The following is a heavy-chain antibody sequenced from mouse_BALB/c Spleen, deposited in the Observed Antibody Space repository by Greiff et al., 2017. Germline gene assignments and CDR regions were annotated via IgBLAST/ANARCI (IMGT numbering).Heavy chain of an antibody. V-gene: IGHV1-9*01. Sequence: QVQLKQSGAELMKPGASVKISCKATGYTFSSYWIEWVKQRPGHGLEWIGEILPGSGSTNYNEKFKGKATFTADTSSNTAYMQLSSLTSEDSAVYYCARSLLGGLRRGTYAMDYWGQGTSVTVSS. J-gene: IGHJ4*01. CDR2: ILPGSGST. CDR3: ARSLLGGLRRGTYAMDY. D-gene: IGHD3-1*01. CDR1: GYTFSSYW.